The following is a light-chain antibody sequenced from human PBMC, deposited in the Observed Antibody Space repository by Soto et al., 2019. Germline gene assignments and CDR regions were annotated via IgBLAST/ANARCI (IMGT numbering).Light chain of an antibody. Sequence: QSALTQPPSASGSPGQSVAISCTGTSSDVGGYNYVSWYQQHPGKAPKLMIYEVNKRPSGVPDRFSGSKSGNTASLTVSGLQDEDEADYYCSSYAGSNIYVVFGGGTKVTVL. CDR1: SSDVGGYNY. V-gene: IGLV2-8*01. CDR3: SSYAGSNIYVV. CDR2: EVN. J-gene: IGLJ2*01.